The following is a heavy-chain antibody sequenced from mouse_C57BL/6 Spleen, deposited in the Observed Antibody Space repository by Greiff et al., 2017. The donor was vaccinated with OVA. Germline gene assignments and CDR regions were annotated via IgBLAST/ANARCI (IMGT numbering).Heavy chain of an antibody. V-gene: IGHV1-52*01. CDR1: GYTFTSYW. Sequence: QVQLKQPGAELVRPGSSVKLSCKASGYTFTSYWMHWVKQRPIQGLEWIGNIDPSDSETHYNQKFKDKATLTVDKSSSTAYMQLSSLTSEDSAVDYCARKELTYYAMDYWGQGTSVTVSS. CDR2: IDPSDSET. CDR3: ARKELTYYAMDY. D-gene: IGHD1-1*01. J-gene: IGHJ4*01.